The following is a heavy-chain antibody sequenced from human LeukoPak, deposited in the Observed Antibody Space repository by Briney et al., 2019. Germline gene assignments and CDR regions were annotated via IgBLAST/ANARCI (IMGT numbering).Heavy chain of an antibody. CDR1: GFTFSSYA. Sequence: GGSLRLSCAASGFTFSSYAMSWVRQAPGKGLEWVSAISGSGGRTYYADSVKGRFTISRDNSKKTLYLQMNSLRAEDTAVYYCAKGDGFGLLWFAEVFDYWGQGTLVTVSS. D-gene: IGHD3-10*01. J-gene: IGHJ4*02. CDR2: ISGSGGRT. V-gene: IGHV3-23*01. CDR3: AKGDGFGLLWFAEVFDY.